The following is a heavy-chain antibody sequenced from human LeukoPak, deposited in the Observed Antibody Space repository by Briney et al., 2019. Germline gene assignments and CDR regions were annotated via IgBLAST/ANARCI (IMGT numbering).Heavy chain of an antibody. CDR3: VKDPSSSWYYYYGMDV. Sequence: GGSLRLSCAASGFTFSSYAMSWVRQAPGKGLEWVSAISGSGGSTYYADSVKGRFTISRDNSKNTLYLQMNSLRAEDTAVYYCVKDPSSSWYYYYGMDVWGQGTTVTVSS. D-gene: IGHD6-13*01. CDR1: GFTFSSYA. CDR2: ISGSGGST. V-gene: IGHV3-23*01. J-gene: IGHJ6*02.